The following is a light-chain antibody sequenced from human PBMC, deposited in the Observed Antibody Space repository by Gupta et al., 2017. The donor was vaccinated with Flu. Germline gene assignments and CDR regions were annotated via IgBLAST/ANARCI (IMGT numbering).Light chain of an antibody. CDR1: SGNSSYI. CDR3: ETWDSNIWV. V-gene: IGLV4-60*03. Sequence: QPVLTQSSSASASLGSSVKLTCTLSSGNSSYIIAWHQQQPGKAPRYLMKLEGSGSYNKGSGVPDRFSGSSSGADCYLTISNRQAEDEADYYCETWDSNIWVFGGGTKLTVL. J-gene: IGLJ3*02. CDR2: LEGSGSY.